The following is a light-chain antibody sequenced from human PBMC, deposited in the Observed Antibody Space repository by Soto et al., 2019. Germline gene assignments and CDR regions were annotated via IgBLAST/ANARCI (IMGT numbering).Light chain of an antibody. V-gene: IGKV1-27*01. Sequence: IQLTQSPSSLSASVGDRVTITCRASQGISSYLGWYQQKPGKDPNLLIYAASTLHPGVPSRFSGSGSGTDFNLTISRLQPEDVATYYCQKYNSAPLTFGPGTRVEIK. J-gene: IGKJ5*01. CDR3: QKYNSAPLT. CDR2: AAS. CDR1: QGISSY.